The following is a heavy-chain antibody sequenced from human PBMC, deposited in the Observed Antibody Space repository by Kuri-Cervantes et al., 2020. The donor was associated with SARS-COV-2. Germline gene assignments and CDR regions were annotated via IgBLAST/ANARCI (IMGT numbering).Heavy chain of an antibody. J-gene: IGHJ4*02. CDR2: ISGSGSYI. CDR1: GFTLSRYT. CDR3: ASGMKRGYSYGTDLY. D-gene: IGHD5-18*01. V-gene: IGHV3-21*04. Sequence: GGSLRLSCAASGFTLSRYTMNWVRQAPGKALEWVSSISGSGSYIYYADSVKGRFTISKESGENSLYLHMNSLRGDDTAVYYCASGMKRGYSYGTDLYWGQGTLVTVSS.